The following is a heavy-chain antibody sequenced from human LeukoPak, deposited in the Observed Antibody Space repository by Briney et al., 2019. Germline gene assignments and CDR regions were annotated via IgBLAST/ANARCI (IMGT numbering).Heavy chain of an antibody. V-gene: IGHV3-23*01. CDR3: ARDPILVRGYFDY. Sequence: GGSLRLSCAASGFTFSSYAMSWVRQAPGKGLEWVSAISGSGGSTYYKDSVKGRFTISRDNSKNTLCLQMNSLRAEDTAVYYCARDPILVRGYFDYWGQGTLVAVSS. D-gene: IGHD3-10*01. CDR2: ISGSGGST. J-gene: IGHJ4*02. CDR1: GFTFSSYA.